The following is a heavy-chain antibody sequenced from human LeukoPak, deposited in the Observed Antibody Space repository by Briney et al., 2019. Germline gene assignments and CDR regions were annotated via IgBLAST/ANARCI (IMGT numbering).Heavy chain of an antibody. D-gene: IGHD3-3*01. Sequence: SETLSLTCTVSGGSISDYYWSWIRQPPGKGLEGIGYINYSGSTNYNPSLESRVTISGDTSKNQFSLNLSSVTAADTAVYYCARDRATIFGVVTPFDYWGQGTLVTVSS. CDR3: ARDRATIFGVVTPFDY. CDR1: GGSISDYY. V-gene: IGHV4-59*01. J-gene: IGHJ4*02. CDR2: INYSGST.